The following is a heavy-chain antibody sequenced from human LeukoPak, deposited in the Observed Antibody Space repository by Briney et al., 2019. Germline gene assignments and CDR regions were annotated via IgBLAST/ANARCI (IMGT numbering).Heavy chain of an antibody. V-gene: IGHV4-59*01. Sequence: SETLSLTCTVSGGSISSYYWSWIRQPPGKGLEWIGYIYYSGSTNYNPSLKSRVTISVDTSKNQFSLKLSSVTAADTAVYYCARDQRIEYCSSTSCYVGDYYYYYGMDVWGQGTTVTVSS. CDR1: GGSISSYY. CDR2: IYYSGST. CDR3: ARDQRIEYCSSTSCYVGDYYYYYGMDV. J-gene: IGHJ6*02. D-gene: IGHD2-2*01.